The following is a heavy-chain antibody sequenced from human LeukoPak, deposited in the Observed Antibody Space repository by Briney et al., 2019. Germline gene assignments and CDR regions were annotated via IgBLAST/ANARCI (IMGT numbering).Heavy chain of an antibody. CDR1: EFTFSSYW. CDR3: ARVGARQILDY. V-gene: IGHV3-7*01. J-gene: IGHJ4*02. D-gene: IGHD4-17*01. CDR2: IKQDGGEK. Sequence: PGGSLRLSCAASEFTFSSYWMSWVRQAPGKGLEWVANIKQDGGEKYYLDSVKGRFTVSRDNAKNSLYLQMNSLRAEDTAVYYCARVGARQILDYWGQRTLVTVSS.